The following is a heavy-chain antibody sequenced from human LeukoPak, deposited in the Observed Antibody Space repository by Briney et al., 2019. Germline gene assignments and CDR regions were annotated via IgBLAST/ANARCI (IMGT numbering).Heavy chain of an antibody. V-gene: IGHV1-18*01. CDR2: ISAYNGNT. CDR1: GYTFTSYG. D-gene: IGHD3-22*01. CDR3: ASSRYYYDSSGFYFDY. Sequence: ASVKVSCKASGYTFTSYGISWVRQAPGQGLEWMGWISAYNGNTNYAQKLQGRVTMTTGTSTSTAYMELRSLRSDDTAVYYCASSRYYYDSSGFYFDYWGQGTLVTVSS. J-gene: IGHJ4*02.